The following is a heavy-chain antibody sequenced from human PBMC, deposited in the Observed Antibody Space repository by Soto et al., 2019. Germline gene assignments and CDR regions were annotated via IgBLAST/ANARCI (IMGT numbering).Heavy chain of an antibody. CDR1: GGTFSSYA. J-gene: IGHJ4*02. Sequence: GASVKVSCKASGGTFSSYAISWVRQAPGQGLEWMGGIIPIFGTANYAQKFQGRVTITADKSTSTAYMELSSLRSEDTAVYYCARDLWFGEERGPATDYWGQGTLVTVSS. CDR3: ARDLWFGEERGPATDY. V-gene: IGHV1-69*06. D-gene: IGHD3-10*01. CDR2: IIPIFGTA.